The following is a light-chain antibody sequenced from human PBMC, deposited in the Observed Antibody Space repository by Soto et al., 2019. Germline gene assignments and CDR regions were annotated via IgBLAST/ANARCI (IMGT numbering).Light chain of an antibody. Sequence: EIVMTQSPATLSVSPGERATLSCRASQSVRSNLAWYQQKPGQAPRLLIYGALTRATGIPARFSGSGSGTEFTLTISSLQSEDFAIYYCQQYNNWPADSFGQGTKLEIK. V-gene: IGKV3-15*01. CDR2: GAL. J-gene: IGKJ2*01. CDR1: QSVRSN. CDR3: QQYNNWPADS.